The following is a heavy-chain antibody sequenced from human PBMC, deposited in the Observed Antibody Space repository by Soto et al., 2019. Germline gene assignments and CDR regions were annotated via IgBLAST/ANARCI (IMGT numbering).Heavy chain of an antibody. CDR1: GLTFSSYS. J-gene: IGHJ6*02. CDR3: ARQTGTTLRYGMDV. V-gene: IGHV3-21*01. Sequence: GGSLRLSCAASGLTFSSYSMNWVRQAPGKGLEWVSSISSSSSYIYYADSVKGRFTISRDNAKNSLYLQMNSLRAEDTAVYYCARQTGTTLRYGMDVWGQGTTVTVSS. D-gene: IGHD1-7*01. CDR2: ISSSSSYI.